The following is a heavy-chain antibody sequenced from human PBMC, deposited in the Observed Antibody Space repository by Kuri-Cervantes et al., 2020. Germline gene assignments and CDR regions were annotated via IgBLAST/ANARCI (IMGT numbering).Heavy chain of an antibody. Sequence: SVKVSCKASGGTFSSYAISWVRQAPGQGLEWMGGIIPIFGTANYAQKFQGRVTITTDESTSTAYMELSSLRSEDTAVYYCAKPDYYDGESPDWGQGTMVTVSS. D-gene: IGHD3-16*01. J-gene: IGHJ4*02. CDR3: AKPDYYDGESPD. V-gene: IGHV1-69*05. CDR1: GGTFSSYA. CDR2: IIPIFGTA.